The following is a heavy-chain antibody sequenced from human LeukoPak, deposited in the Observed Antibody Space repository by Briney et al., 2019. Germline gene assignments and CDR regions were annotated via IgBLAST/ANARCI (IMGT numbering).Heavy chain of an antibody. Sequence: SETLSLTCTVSGRSISTTNFYWGWIRQPPGKGLEWIGSISYSGATYYNPSLKSRLTVSADTSKKEVSLRLNSVTAADTAVYYCASLPRYDFWAWGQGNLVIVSS. J-gene: IGHJ5*02. CDR1: GRSISTTNFY. D-gene: IGHD3-3*01. V-gene: IGHV4-39*01. CDR3: ASLPRYDFWA. CDR2: ISYSGAT.